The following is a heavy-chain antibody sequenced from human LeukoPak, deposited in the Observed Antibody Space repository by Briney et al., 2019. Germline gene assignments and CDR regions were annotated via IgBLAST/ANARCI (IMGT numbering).Heavy chain of an antibody. Sequence: PGGSLRLSCAASGFTFSSYSMNWGRQAPGKGLEWVSSISSSSSYIYYADSVKGRFTISRDNSKNTLYLQMNSLRAEDTAVYYCARERGLHFDYWGQGTLVTVSP. D-gene: IGHD5-18*01. J-gene: IGHJ4*02. V-gene: IGHV3-21*01. CDR3: ARERGLHFDY. CDR1: GFTFSSYS. CDR2: ISSSSSYI.